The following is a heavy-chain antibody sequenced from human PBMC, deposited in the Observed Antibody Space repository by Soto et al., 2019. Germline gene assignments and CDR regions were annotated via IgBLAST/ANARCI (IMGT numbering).Heavy chain of an antibody. Sequence: SETLSLTCAVYGGSFSGFYWSWIRQPPGKGLEWIGEINHSGSTNYNPSLKSRVTISVDTSKNQFSLKLSSVTAADTAVYYCARGPGAGLRLRWYPYWGQGTLVTVSS. D-gene: IGHD4-17*01. J-gene: IGHJ4*02. CDR1: GGSFSGFY. CDR2: INHSGST. CDR3: ARGPGAGLRLRWYPY. V-gene: IGHV4-34*01.